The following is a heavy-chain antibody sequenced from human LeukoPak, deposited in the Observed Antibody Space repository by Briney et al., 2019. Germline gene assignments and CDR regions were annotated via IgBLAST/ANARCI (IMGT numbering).Heavy chain of an antibody. CDR1: GFNIGSCW. CDR3: ASASSESYYWALDY. D-gene: IGHD3-10*01. CDR2: ISSDGKSI. J-gene: IGHJ4*02. Sequence: GGSLRLSCAASGFNIGSCWMSWVRQGPGKGLVWVARISSDGKSISYADSVKGRFTISRDNSKNTLYLQMDSLRAEGTAVYYRASASSESYYWALDYWGQGTLVTVSS. V-gene: IGHV3-74*01.